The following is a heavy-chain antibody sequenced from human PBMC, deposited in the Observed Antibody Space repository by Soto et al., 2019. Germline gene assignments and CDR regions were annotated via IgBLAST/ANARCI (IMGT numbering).Heavy chain of an antibody. CDR3: TTDFYDSSGYPEDY. J-gene: IGHJ4*02. V-gene: IGHV3-15*07. CDR2: IKSKTDGGTT. Sequence: GGSLRLSCAASGFTFSNAWMNWVRQAPGKGLEWVGRIKSKTDGGTTDYAAPVKGRFTISRDDSKNTLYLQMNSLKTEDTAVYYCTTDFYDSSGYPEDYWGQGTLVTVSS. D-gene: IGHD3-22*01. CDR1: GFTFSNAW.